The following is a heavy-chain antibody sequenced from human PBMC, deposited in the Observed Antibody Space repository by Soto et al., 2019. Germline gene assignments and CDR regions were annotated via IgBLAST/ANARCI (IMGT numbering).Heavy chain of an antibody. Sequence: ASVKVSCKASGYTFTGYYMHWVRQAPGQGLEWMGWINPNSGGTNYAQKFQGRVTMTRDTSISTAYMELSRLRSDDTAVYYCARTRGYSSSWYPLEPFDYWGQGTLVTVS. CDR1: GYTFTGYY. J-gene: IGHJ4*02. V-gene: IGHV1-2*02. CDR2: INPNSGGT. CDR3: ARTRGYSSSWYPLEPFDY. D-gene: IGHD6-13*01.